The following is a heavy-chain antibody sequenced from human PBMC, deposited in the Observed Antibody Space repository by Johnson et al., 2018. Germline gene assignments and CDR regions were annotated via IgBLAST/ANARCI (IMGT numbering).Heavy chain of an antibody. CDR1: GYTFTSYD. CDR3: ARHANGENQYYYYYMDV. V-gene: IGHV1-8*01. CDR2: MNPNNGNT. J-gene: IGHJ6*03. D-gene: IGHD4-17*01. Sequence: QVQLVQSGAEVKKPGASVKVSCKASGYTFTSYDINWVRQATGQGLEWMGWMNPNNGNTGYAKKVQGRVTMTRNTSISTAYMDLISLRSEDTAVYYCARHANGENQYYYYYMDVWGKGTTVTVSS.